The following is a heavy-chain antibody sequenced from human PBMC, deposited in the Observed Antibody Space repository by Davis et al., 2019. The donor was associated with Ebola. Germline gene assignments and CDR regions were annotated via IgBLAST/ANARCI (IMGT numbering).Heavy chain of an antibody. D-gene: IGHD1-26*01. CDR1: GFTFRHYN. Sequence: WGSLRLSCAASGFTFRHYNMHWVRQAPGKGLEWVANIKQDGSEKYYVDSVKGRFTISRDNAKNSLYLQMNSLRAEDTAVYYCSGSYRGFDYWGQGTLVTVSS. CDR3: SGSYRGFDY. CDR2: IKQDGSEK. J-gene: IGHJ4*02. V-gene: IGHV3-7*03.